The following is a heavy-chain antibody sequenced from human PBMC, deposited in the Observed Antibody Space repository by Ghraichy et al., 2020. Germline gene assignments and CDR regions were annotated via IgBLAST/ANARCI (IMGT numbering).Heavy chain of an antibody. V-gene: IGHV3-30*02. CDR1: GFTFSSYG. CDR3: AKEPHSSGWYREYWFDP. J-gene: IGHJ5*02. Sequence: GESLNISCAASGFTFSSYGMHWVRQAPGKGLEWVAFIRYDGSNKYYADSVKGRFTISRDNSKNTLYLQMNSLRAEDTAVYYCAKEPHSSGWYREYWFDPWGQGTLVTVSS. CDR2: IRYDGSNK. D-gene: IGHD6-19*01.